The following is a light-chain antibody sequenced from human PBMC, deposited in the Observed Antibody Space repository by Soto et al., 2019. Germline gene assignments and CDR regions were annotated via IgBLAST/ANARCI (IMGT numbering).Light chain of an antibody. CDR3: HQYDSWT. Sequence: EIVMTQSPATLSVSPGERATLSYRASQSVSSNLAWYQQKPGQAPRLLIYGASSRATGIPDRFSGSGSGTDFTLTISRLEPEDFAVYYCHQYDSWTFGQGTKV. CDR1: QSVSSN. CDR2: GAS. J-gene: IGKJ1*01. V-gene: IGKV3D-15*01.